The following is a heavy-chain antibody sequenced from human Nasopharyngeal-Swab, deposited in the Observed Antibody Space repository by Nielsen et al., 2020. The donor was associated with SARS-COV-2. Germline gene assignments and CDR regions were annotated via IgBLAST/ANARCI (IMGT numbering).Heavy chain of an antibody. CDR2: IYYSGST. D-gene: IGHD6-19*01. V-gene: IGHV4-30-4*01. J-gene: IGHJ4*02. CDR3: ARVRGWWFDY. Sequence: TLSLTCAVSGGSISSGGYYWSWIRQPPGKGLEWIGYIYYSGSTYYNPSLKSRVTISVDTSKNQFSLKLSSVTAADMAVYYCARVRGWWFDYWGQGTLVTVSS. CDR1: GGSISSGGYY.